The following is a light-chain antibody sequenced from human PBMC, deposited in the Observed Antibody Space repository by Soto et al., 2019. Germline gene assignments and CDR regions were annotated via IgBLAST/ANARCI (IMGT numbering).Light chain of an antibody. CDR2: AAS. J-gene: IGKJ5*01. CDR3: QQADNFPIT. CDR1: QGISRS. V-gene: IGKV1D-12*01. Sequence: DIQMTQSPSSVSASVGDRVTISCQASQGISRSLAWYQQKPGKAPKLLIYAASSLQSGVPSRFSGSGFGTDFTHTTSSLQPEDSAIYYCQQADNFPITFGQGTRLEIK.